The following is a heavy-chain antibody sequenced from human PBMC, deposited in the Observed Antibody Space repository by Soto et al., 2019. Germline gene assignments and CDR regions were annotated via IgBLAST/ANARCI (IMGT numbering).Heavy chain of an antibody. CDR1: GGSISSGGYY. Sequence: SETLSLTCTVSGGSISSGGYYWSWLRQQPGKGLEWIGYIYYSGSTYYNPSLKSRVTISVDTSKNQFSLKLNSVTAADTAVYYCACYSSGWDDFSYWGQGTLVTVSS. CDR3: ACYSSGWDDFSY. J-gene: IGHJ4*02. D-gene: IGHD6-19*01. CDR2: IYYSGST. V-gene: IGHV4-31*03.